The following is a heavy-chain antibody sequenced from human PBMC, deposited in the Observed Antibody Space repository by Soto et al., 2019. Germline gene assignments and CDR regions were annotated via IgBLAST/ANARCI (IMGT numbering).Heavy chain of an antibody. D-gene: IGHD6-13*01. V-gene: IGHV3-23*01. Sequence: EVQLLESGGGLVQPGGSLRLSCAASGFTFSSYAMSWVRQAPGKGLEWVSAISGSGGSTYYADSVKGRFTTSRDNSKNTLYLRMNSLRAEDTAVYYCAKLRIAAADYNWFDPWGQGTLVTVSS. CDR3: AKLRIAAADYNWFDP. J-gene: IGHJ5*02. CDR1: GFTFSSYA. CDR2: ISGSGGST.